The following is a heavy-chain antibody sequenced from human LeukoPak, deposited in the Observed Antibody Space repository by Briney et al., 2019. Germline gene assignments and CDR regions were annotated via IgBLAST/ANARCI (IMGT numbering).Heavy chain of an antibody. D-gene: IGHD6-19*01. CDR2: ILHDGNNK. V-gene: IGHV3-30*03. CDR3: ARGESSGWYGYYYYYMDV. J-gene: IGHJ6*03. Sequence: PGGSLRLSCAASGFTFNSYGMHWVRQGPGKGLEWVAVILHDGNNKYYADSVKGRFTISRDNSKNTLYLQMNSLRAEDTAVYYCARGESSGWYGYYYYYMDVWGKGTTVTISS. CDR1: GFTFNSYG.